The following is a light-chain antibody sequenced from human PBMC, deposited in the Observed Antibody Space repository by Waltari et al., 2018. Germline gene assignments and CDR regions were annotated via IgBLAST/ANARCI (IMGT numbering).Light chain of an antibody. Sequence: QSVLTQPPSVSGAPGQRVTISRSWTKSNIGADFDVPWYQQVPGTAPKPLLHSFSNRPSGVSDRFSGFKSGASASLVITGLQAEDEAMYYCQSYDTTLSAVVFGGGTRLTV. V-gene: IGLV1-40*01. CDR2: SFS. J-gene: IGLJ2*01. CDR1: KSNIGADFD. CDR3: QSYDTTLSAVV.